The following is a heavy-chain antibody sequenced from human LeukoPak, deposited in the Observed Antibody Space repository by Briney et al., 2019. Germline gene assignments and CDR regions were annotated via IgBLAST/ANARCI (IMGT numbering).Heavy chain of an antibody. D-gene: IGHD6-19*01. CDR2: IKQDGSEK. J-gene: IGHJ4*02. CDR1: GFTFSSYW. Sequence: GGSLRLSCAASGFTFSSYWMSWVRQAPGKGLEWVANIKQDGSEKYYVDSVKGRFTISRDNAKNSLYLQMNSLRAEDTAVYYCARDHSPWYSSGWYGGFDYWGQGTLVIVSS. CDR3: ARDHSPWYSSGWYGGFDY. V-gene: IGHV3-7*01.